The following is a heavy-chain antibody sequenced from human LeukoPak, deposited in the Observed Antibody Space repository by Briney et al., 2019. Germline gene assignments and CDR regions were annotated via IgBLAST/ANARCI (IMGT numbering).Heavy chain of an antibody. D-gene: IGHD3-16*01. CDR2: ISGSGGST. Sequence: PGGSLRLSCAASGFTFSSYAMNWVRQAPGKGLEWVSAISGSGGSTYYADSVKGRFTISRDNSKNTLYLQMNSLRAEDTAVYYCARRAHDYIWGSNSYDVFDLWGQGTMVTVSS. CDR3: ARRAHDYIWGSNSYDVFDL. V-gene: IGHV3-23*01. J-gene: IGHJ3*01. CDR1: GFTFSSYA.